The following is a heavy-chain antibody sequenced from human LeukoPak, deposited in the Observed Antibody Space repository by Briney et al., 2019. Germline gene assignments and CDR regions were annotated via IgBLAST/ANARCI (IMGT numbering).Heavy chain of an antibody. Sequence: GGSLRLSCAASGFTFSSYGMHWVRQAPGKGLEWVAFIRYDGSNKYYADSVKGRFTISRDNSKNTLYLQMNSLRAEDTAVYYCARETPRWRLFDYWGQGTLVTVSS. CDR2: IRYDGSNK. D-gene: IGHD5-24*01. CDR3: ARETPRWRLFDY. J-gene: IGHJ4*02. V-gene: IGHV3-30*02. CDR1: GFTFSSYG.